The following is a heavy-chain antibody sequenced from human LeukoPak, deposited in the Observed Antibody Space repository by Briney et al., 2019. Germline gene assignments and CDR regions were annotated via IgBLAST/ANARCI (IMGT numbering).Heavy chain of an antibody. J-gene: IGHJ3*02. CDR2: ISSSSSYI. D-gene: IGHD2-8*01. Sequence: GGSLRLSCAASGFTSSSYSMNWVRQAPGKGLEWVSSISSSSSYIYYADSVKGRFTISRDNAKNSLYLQMNSLRAEDTAVYYCARDRQYFTIDAFDIWGQGTMVTVSS. V-gene: IGHV3-21*01. CDR1: GFTSSSYS. CDR3: ARDRQYFTIDAFDI.